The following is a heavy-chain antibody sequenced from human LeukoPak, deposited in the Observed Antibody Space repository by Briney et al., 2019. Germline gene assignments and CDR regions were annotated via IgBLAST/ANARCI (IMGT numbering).Heavy chain of an antibody. V-gene: IGHV4-38-2*02. CDR1: GYSISSGYY. J-gene: IGHJ1*01. D-gene: IGHD6-13*01. Sequence: ASETLSLTCTVSGYSISSGYYWGWIRQPPGKGLEWIGSIYHSGSTYYNPSLKSRVTISVDTSKNHFSLKLSSVTAADTAVYYCARVAAGIGFFQHWGQGTLVTVSS. CDR2: IYHSGST. CDR3: ARVAAGIGFFQH.